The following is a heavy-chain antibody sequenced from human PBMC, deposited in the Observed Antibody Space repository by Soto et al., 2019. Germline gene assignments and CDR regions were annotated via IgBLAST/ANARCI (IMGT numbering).Heavy chain of an antibody. Sequence: ASVKVSCKASGYTFTSYAMHWVRQAPGQRLEWMGWINAGNGNTKYSQKFQGRVTITRDTSASTAYMELSSLRSEDTAVYYCARSVGYCSSTSCYTGAGPGWFDPWGQGTLVTVS. V-gene: IGHV1-3*01. D-gene: IGHD2-2*02. J-gene: IGHJ5*02. CDR3: ARSVGYCSSTSCYTGAGPGWFDP. CDR2: INAGNGNT. CDR1: GYTFTSYA.